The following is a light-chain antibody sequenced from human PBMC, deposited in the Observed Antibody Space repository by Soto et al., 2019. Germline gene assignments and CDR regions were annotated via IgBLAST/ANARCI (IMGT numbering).Light chain of an antibody. J-gene: IGLJ1*01. CDR2: EVS. V-gene: IGLV2-14*01. CDR3: SSFTGSRANV. CDR1: SSDVGGYNY. Sequence: QSALTQPSSGSGSPGQSITIPCTGTSSDVGGYNYVSWYQQQSGKAPKLMIHEVSNRPSGVSNRFSGSKSGNTASLTISGLQAEDEADYYCSSFTGSRANVFGTGTKVTV.